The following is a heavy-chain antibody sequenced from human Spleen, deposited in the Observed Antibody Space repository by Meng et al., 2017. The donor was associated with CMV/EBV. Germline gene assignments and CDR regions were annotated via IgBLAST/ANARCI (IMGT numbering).Heavy chain of an antibody. CDR3: ANIRKTYYDLLTGLNDFDY. V-gene: IGHV3-23*01. J-gene: IGHJ4*02. Sequence: TFSDYAMTWVRQAPGKGLEWVSSISDSGGSLYYADSVKGRFTISRDDPKNTLFLQMNSLRDEDTAVYFCANIRKTYYDLLTGLNDFDYWGQGVLVTVSS. D-gene: IGHD3-9*01. CDR1: TFSDYA. CDR2: ISDSGGSL.